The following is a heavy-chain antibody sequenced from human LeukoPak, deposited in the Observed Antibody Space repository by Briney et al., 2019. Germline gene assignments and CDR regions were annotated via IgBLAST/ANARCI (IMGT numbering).Heavy chain of an antibody. J-gene: IGHJ4*02. D-gene: IGHD4-23*01. V-gene: IGHV1-69*05. CDR3: ARELYGGNSRPDY. CDR1: GYTFSSYG. Sequence: GASVKVSCKASGYTFSSYGISWVRQAPGQGLEWMGRIIPIFGTANYAQKFQGRVTITTDESTSTAYMELSSLRSEDTAVYYCARELYGGNSRPDYWGQGTLVTVSS. CDR2: IIPIFGTA.